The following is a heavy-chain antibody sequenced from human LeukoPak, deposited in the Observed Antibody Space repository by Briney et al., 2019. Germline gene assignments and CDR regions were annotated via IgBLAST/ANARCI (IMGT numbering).Heavy chain of an antibody. CDR3: ARVSNDYGGNGAFDI. V-gene: IGHV4-59*01. CDR1: VGSINNFF. D-gene: IGHD4-23*01. Sequence: SETLSLTCTISVGSINNFFWIWIRQPPRKGLEWIGYIYYSGGTNYNPSLKSRVAVSVDTSKNQFSLKLNSVTAADTGRYYCARVSNDYGGNGAFDIWGQGTMVTVSS. CDR2: IYYSGGT. J-gene: IGHJ3*02.